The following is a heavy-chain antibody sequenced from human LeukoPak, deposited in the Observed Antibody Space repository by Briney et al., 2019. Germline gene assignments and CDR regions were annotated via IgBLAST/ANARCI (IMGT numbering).Heavy chain of an antibody. CDR1: GGSISSYH. V-gene: IGHV4-59*12. D-gene: IGHD6-13*01. CDR3: AVGYSSSWYSFDY. CDR2: MYNTGST. J-gene: IGHJ4*02. Sequence: PSETLSLTCTVSGGSISSYHWTWMRQAPGKGLEWIGYMYNTGSTNYNPSLKSRVTISVDTSKNQFSLKLSSVTAADTAVYYCAVGYSSSWYSFDYWGQGTLVTVSS.